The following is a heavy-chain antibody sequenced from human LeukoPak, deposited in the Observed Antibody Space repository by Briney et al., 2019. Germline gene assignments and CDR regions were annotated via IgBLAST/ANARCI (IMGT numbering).Heavy chain of an antibody. CDR3: ARSLLSAGSGSYGFDP. J-gene: IGHJ5*02. Sequence: MTSETLSLTCTVSGGSISSSSYYWGWIRQPPGKGLEWIGHIYYSGSTHHNPSLKSRVTISVDTSKNQFSLKLSSVTATDTAVYYCARSLLSAGSGSYGFDPWGQGTLVTVSS. D-gene: IGHD3-10*01. CDR2: IYYSGST. V-gene: IGHV4-30-4*08. CDR1: GGSISSSSYY.